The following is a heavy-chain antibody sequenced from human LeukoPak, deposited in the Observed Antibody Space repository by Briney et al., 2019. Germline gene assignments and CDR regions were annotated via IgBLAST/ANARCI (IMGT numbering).Heavy chain of an antibody. V-gene: IGHV3-7*03. J-gene: IGHJ6*02. Sequence: GGSLRLACAASGFTFNNHWMSRVRQAPGKGLEWVSNISHDGSDKKYVDSVKGRFTISRDNAENPLLLQMNSLRAEDTAVYYCARRITIAADGWGYGMDVWGQGTTVTVSS. CDR2: ISHDGSDK. D-gene: IGHD6-13*01. CDR1: GFTFNNHW. CDR3: ARRITIAADGWGYGMDV.